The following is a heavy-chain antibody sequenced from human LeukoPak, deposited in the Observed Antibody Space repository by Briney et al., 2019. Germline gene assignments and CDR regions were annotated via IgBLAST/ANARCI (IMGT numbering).Heavy chain of an antibody. Sequence: PSETLSLTCAVYGESFSGYYWSWIRQPPGKGLEWIGEFNHRGSTNYNPSLKSRVTISVDTSKDQFSLKLNSVTAADTAIYYCARGDITTGGAPFDHWGQGSLVTVSS. V-gene: IGHV4-34*01. CDR2: FNHRGST. CDR1: GESFSGYY. CDR3: ARGDITTGGAPFDH. J-gene: IGHJ4*02. D-gene: IGHD2-21*01.